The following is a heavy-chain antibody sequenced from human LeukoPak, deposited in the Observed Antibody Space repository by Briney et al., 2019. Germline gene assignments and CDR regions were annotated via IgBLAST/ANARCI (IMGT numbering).Heavy chain of an antibody. J-gene: IGHJ6*03. Sequence: GGSLRLSCAASGFTFSSYAMSWFRQAPGKGLEWVSAISGSGGSTYYADSVKGRFTISRDNAKNSLYLQMNSLRAEDTAVYYCARDYYDFTSYMDVWGKGTTVTVSS. V-gene: IGHV3-23*01. D-gene: IGHD3-3*01. CDR1: GFTFSSYA. CDR2: ISGSGGST. CDR3: ARDYYDFTSYMDV.